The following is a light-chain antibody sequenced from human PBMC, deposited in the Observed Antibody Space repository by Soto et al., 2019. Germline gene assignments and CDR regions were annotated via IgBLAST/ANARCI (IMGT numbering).Light chain of an antibody. CDR1: QSISNW. CDR3: QQYGSSGT. J-gene: IGKJ1*01. V-gene: IGKV3-20*01. CDR2: GAS. Sequence: TQSPSTLSASVGDRVTITFRASQSISNWLAWYQQKPGQAPRLLIYGASNRATGIPDRFSGSGSGTDFTLTISRLEPEDFAVYYCQQYGSSGTFGQGTKVDIK.